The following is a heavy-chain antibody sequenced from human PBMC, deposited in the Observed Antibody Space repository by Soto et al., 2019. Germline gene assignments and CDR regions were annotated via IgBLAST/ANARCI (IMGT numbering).Heavy chain of an antibody. CDR3: ARELMTTITYFDY. V-gene: IGHV3-72*01. J-gene: IGHJ4*02. Sequence: PGGSLRLSCAASGFTFSDHYMDRVRQAPGKGLEWVGRTRNKANSFTTEYAASVKGRFTIFRDDSKNSLYLQMSSLKTEDTAVYYCARELMTTITYFDYWGQGTLVAVSS. CDR1: GFTFSDHY. D-gene: IGHD4-4*01. CDR2: TRNKANSFTT.